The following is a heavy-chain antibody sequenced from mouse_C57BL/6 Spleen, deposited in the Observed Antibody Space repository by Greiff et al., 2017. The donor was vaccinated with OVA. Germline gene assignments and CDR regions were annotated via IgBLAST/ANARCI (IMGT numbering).Heavy chain of an antibody. CDR2: ILPGSGST. V-gene: IGHV1-9*01. Sequence: QVHVKQSGAELMKPGASVKLSCKATGYTFTGYWIEWVKQRPGHGLEWIGEILPGSGSTNYNEKFKGKATFTADTSSNTAYMQLSSLTTEDSAIYYCARRGGEFITTVVDYFDYWGQGTTLTVSS. D-gene: IGHD1-1*01. J-gene: IGHJ2*01. CDR3: ARRGGEFITTVVDYFDY. CDR1: GYTFTGYW.